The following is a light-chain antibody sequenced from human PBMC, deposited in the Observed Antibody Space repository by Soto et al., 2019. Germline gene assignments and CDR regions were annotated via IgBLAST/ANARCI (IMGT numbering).Light chain of an antibody. Sequence: EIVMTQSPDTLFVSLGEGATLSCRASQSVSSHLAWYQHKPGQAPRLLIYGASTRASGIPARFSGSGSETDCTLTISSLQSEDSAVYYCQQYHNWPPITFGQGTRLEIK. J-gene: IGKJ5*01. CDR1: QSVSSH. V-gene: IGKV3-15*01. CDR3: QQYHNWPPIT. CDR2: GAS.